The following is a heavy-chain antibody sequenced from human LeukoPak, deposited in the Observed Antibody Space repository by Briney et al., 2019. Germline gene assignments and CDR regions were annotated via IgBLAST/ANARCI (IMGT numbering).Heavy chain of an antibody. CDR2: ITWGGGNT. CDR3: TKDNHGSSGWYDEYFQH. D-gene: IGHD6-19*01. Sequence: PGGSLRLSCAASGFTFDDYAMHWVRQAPGKGLEWVSLITWGGGNTYYADSVKGRFTISRDDSKNSLYLQMNSLRPEDTAFYYCTKDNHGSSGWYDEYFQHWGQGTLVTVSS. J-gene: IGHJ1*01. CDR1: GFTFDDYA. V-gene: IGHV3-43D*03.